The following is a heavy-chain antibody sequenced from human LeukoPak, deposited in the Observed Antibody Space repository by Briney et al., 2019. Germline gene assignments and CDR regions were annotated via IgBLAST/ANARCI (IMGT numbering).Heavy chain of an antibody. CDR3: GLQPEAYFDY. CDR2: ISYDGSNK. J-gene: IGHJ4*02. Sequence: PGRSLRLSCAASGFTFSSYGMHWVRQAPGKGLEWVAVISYDGSNKYYADSVKGRFTISRDNSKNTLYLQMNSLRAEDTAVYYCGLQPEAYFDYWGQGTLVTVSS. CDR1: GFTFSSYG. V-gene: IGHV3-30*03.